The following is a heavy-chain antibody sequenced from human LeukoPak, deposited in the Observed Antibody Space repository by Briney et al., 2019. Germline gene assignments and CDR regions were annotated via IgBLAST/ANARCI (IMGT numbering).Heavy chain of an antibody. Sequence: GGSLRLSCAASGFTFSSYEMNWVRQAPGKGLEWVSYISSSGSTIYYADSVKGRFTISRDNAKNSLYLQMNSLRAEDTALYYCAKDARYGDYGSWGPADYWGQGTLVTVSS. V-gene: IGHV3-48*03. D-gene: IGHD4-17*01. CDR3: AKDARYGDYGSWGPADY. J-gene: IGHJ4*02. CDR1: GFTFSSYE. CDR2: ISSSGSTI.